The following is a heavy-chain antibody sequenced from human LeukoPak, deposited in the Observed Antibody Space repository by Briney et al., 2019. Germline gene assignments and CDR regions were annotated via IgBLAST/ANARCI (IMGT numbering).Heavy chain of an antibody. CDR3: ARVVPAAISRADAFDI. V-gene: IGHV4-59*11. Sequence: PETLSLTCTVSGGSISSHYWSWIRQPPGKGLEWIGYIYYSGSTNYNPSLKSRVTISVDTSKNQFSLKLSSVTAADTAVYYCARVVPAAISRADAFDIWGQGTMVTVSS. D-gene: IGHD2-2*02. J-gene: IGHJ3*02. CDR1: GGSISSHY. CDR2: IYYSGST.